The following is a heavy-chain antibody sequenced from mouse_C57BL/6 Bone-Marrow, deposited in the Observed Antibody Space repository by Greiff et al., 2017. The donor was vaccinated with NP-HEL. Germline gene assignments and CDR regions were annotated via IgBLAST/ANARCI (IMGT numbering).Heavy chain of an antibody. J-gene: IGHJ4*01. CDR2: IYPGSGST. CDR3: ARDYDYDGYAMDY. Sequence: QVQLKQPGAELVKPGASVKMSYKASGYPFTSYWITWVKQRPGQGLEWIGDIYPGSGSTNYNEKFKSKATLTVDTSSSTAYMQLSSLTSEDSAVYYCARDYDYDGYAMDYWGQGTSVTVSS. CDR1: GYPFTSYW. V-gene: IGHV1-55*01. D-gene: IGHD2-4*01.